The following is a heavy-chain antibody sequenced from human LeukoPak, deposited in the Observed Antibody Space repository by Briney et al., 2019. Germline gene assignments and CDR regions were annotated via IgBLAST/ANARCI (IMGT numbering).Heavy chain of an antibody. J-gene: IGHJ4*02. D-gene: IGHD3-22*01. CDR2: ISGSGGST. Sequence: GGPLRLSCAASGFTFSSYAMSWVRQAPGKGLEWVSAISGSGGSTYYADSVKGRFTISRDNSKNTLYLQMNSLRAEDTAVYYCATDREGDPSAYYLVGGQGTLITVSS. V-gene: IGHV3-23*01. CDR3: ATDREGDPSAYYLV. CDR1: GFTFSSYA.